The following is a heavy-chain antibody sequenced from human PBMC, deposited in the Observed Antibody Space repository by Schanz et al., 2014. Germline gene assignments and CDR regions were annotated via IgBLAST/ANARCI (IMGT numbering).Heavy chain of an antibody. V-gene: IGHV3-NL1*01. Sequence: QVQLVESGGGVVQFGRSLRLSCVASGFTFSSYKMNWVRQAPGKGLEWVSAISGSGGSTYYADSVKGRFTMSRDNSKNTLYLQMNSLRGEDTAVYYCARDGDRFYHNYYMDVWGKGTTVTVSS. CDR3: ARDGDRFYHNYYMDV. CDR2: ISGSGGST. J-gene: IGHJ6*03. CDR1: GFTFSSYK. D-gene: IGHD4-17*01.